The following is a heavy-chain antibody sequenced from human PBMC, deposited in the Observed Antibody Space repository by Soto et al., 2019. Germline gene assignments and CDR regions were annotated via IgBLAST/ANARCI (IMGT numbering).Heavy chain of an antibody. V-gene: IGHV5-51*01. J-gene: IGHJ3*02. D-gene: IGHD4-17*01. CDR3: ARHGELDAFDI. CDR1: GYRFTNYW. CDR2: IYRSDSDI. Sequence: GESLKISCTGSGYRFTNYWIAWVRQRPGKGLEWMGIIYRSDSDIRYSPSFQGQVTISADKSINTAYLQWSSLKASDTAMYYCARHGELDAFDIWGQGTMVTVSS.